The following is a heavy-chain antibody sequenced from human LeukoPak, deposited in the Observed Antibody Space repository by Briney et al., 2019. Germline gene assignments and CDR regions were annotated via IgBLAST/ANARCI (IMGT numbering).Heavy chain of an antibody. D-gene: IGHD3-10*01. CDR3: AKESRARRVGEFLSRIAQYNWFDP. J-gene: IGHJ5*02. CDR2: ISGSGDTT. Sequence: ESGGSLRLSCAASGFTFSSYTMTWVRQAPGEGLEWVSGISGSGDTTYYADSVKGRFTISRDNSKNTLYLQMNSLRAEDTAVYYCAKESRARRVGEFLSRIAQYNWFDPWGQGTLVTVSS. V-gene: IGHV3-23*01. CDR1: GFTFSSYT.